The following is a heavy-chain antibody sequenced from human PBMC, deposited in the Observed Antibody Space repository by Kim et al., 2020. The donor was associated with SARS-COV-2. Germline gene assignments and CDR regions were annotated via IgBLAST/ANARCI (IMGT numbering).Heavy chain of an antibody. CDR3: ARGDYYYGMDV. Sequence: GGSLRLSCAASGFTFSSYEMNWVRQAPGKGLEWVSYISSSGSTIYYADSVKGRFTISRDNAKNSLYLQMNSVRAEDTAVYYCARGDYYYGMDVWGQGTTVTVSS. CDR2: ISSSGSTI. J-gene: IGHJ6*02. V-gene: IGHV3-48*03. CDR1: GFTFSSYE.